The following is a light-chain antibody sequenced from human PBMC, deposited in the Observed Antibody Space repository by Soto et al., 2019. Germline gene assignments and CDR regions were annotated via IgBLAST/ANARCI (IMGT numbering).Light chain of an antibody. Sequence: QSALTQPRSVSGSPGQSVTISCTGTSSDVGYYNYVSWYQQHPGKAPKLMIYDVSKRPSGVPDRFSGSKSGNTASLTISGLQAEDEADYYCTSYRRGPLYVFGTGTKVTVL. CDR1: SSDVGYYNY. CDR3: TSYRRGPLYV. J-gene: IGLJ1*01. V-gene: IGLV2-11*01. CDR2: DVS.